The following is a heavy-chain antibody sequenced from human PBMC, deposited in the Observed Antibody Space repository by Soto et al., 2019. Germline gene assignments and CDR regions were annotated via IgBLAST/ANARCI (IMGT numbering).Heavy chain of an antibody. CDR3: ATALSSSGTGGYYYGMDV. CDR2: IYPGDSDT. CDR1: GYSFTSYW. D-gene: IGHD6-13*01. Sequence: GESLKISCKGSGYSFTSYWIGWVRQMPGKGLEWMGIIYPGDSDTRYSPSFQGQVTISADKSISTAYLQWSSLKASDTAMYYCATALSSSGTGGYYYGMDVWGQGITVTVSS. V-gene: IGHV5-51*01. J-gene: IGHJ6*02.